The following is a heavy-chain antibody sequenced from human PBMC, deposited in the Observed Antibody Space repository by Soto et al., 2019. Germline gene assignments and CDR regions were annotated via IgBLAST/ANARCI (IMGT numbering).Heavy chain of an antibody. V-gene: IGHV4-31*03. CDR3: ARDSPDIVVVPAAARGDAFDI. Sequence: QVQLQESGPGLVKPSQTLSLTCTVSGGSISSGGYYWSWIRQHPGKGLEWIGYIYYSGSTYYNPSLKSRVTTSVDTSKNQFSLKLSSVTAADTAVYYCARDSPDIVVVPAAARGDAFDIWGQGTMVTVSS. CDR1: GGSISSGGYY. J-gene: IGHJ3*02. D-gene: IGHD2-2*01. CDR2: IYYSGST.